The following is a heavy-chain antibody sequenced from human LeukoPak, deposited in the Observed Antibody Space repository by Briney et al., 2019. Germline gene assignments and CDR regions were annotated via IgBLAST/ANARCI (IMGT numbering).Heavy chain of an antibody. D-gene: IGHD5-12*01. CDR1: GGTFSSYD. V-gene: IGHV1-69*06. CDR3: ARDNSVGDSAWWFDP. CDR2: IMPMFGKT. J-gene: IGHJ5*02. Sequence: SVKVSCKASGGTFSSYDISWVRQAPGQGLEWMGGIMPMFGKTNYAQKFQGRVTTTADKATSTAYMELSSLRSEDTAVYYCARDNSVGDSAWWFDPWGQGTLVTVSS.